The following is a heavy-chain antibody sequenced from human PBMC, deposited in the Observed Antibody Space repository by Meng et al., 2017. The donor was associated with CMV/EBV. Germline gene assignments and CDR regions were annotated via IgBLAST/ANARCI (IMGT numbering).Heavy chain of an antibody. CDR1: GFTVSSNY. CDR3: AKVLWSGYDYGMDV. J-gene: IGHJ6*02. D-gene: IGHD3-3*01. Sequence: GESLKISCAASGFTVSSNYMSWVRQAPGKGLEWVSAISGSGGSTYYADSVKGRFTISRDNSKNTLYLQMNSLRAEDTAVYYCAKVLWSGYDYGMDVWGQGTTVTVSS. V-gene: IGHV3-23*01. CDR2: ISGSGGST.